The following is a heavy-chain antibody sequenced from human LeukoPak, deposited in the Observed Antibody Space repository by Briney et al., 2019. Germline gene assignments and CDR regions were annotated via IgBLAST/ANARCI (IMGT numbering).Heavy chain of an antibody. CDR2: ISSSSSYI. CDR3: ARVIPYYDSSGYPDC. V-gene: IGHV3-21*01. J-gene: IGHJ4*02. CDR1: GFTFSSYS. D-gene: IGHD3-22*01. Sequence: GGSLRLSCAASGFTFSSYSMNWVRQAPGKGLEWVSSISSSSSYIYYADSVKGRFTISRDNAKNSLYLQMNSLRAEDTAVYYCARVIPYYDSSGYPDCWGQGTLVTVSS.